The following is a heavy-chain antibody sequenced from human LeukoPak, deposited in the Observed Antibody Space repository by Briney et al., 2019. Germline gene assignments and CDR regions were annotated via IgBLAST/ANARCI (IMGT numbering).Heavy chain of an antibody. CDR3: AKSLRYNWNWDAFDI. V-gene: IGHV3-23*01. CDR2: ISGSGGST. CDR1: GFTFSSYA. J-gene: IGHJ3*02. Sequence: PGGSLRLSCAASGFTFSSYAMSWVRQAPGKGLEWVSAISGSGGSTYYADSVKGRFTISRDNSKNTPYLQMNSLRAEDTAVYYCAKSLRYNWNWDAFDIWGQGIMVTVSS. D-gene: IGHD1-1*01.